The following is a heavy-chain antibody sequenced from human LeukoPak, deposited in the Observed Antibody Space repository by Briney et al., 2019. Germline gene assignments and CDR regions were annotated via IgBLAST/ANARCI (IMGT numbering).Heavy chain of an antibody. CDR2: IRSKAYGGTT. J-gene: IGHJ4*02. CDR1: GFTFGDYA. Sequence: PGGSLRLSCTASGFTFGDYAMSWARQAPGKGLEWVGFIRSKAYGGTTEYAASVKGRFTISRDDSKSIAYLQINSLKTEDTAVFYCSRGGKVSYYDNSGYPDYWGQGTLVTVSS. D-gene: IGHD3-22*01. V-gene: IGHV3-49*04. CDR3: SRGGKVSYYDNSGYPDY.